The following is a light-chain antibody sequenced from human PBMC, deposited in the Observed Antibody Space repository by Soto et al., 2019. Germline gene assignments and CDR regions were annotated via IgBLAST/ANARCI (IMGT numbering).Light chain of an antibody. V-gene: IGKV3-15*01. Sequence: EIVMTQSPATLSVSPGERATLSCRASQSVSSNLAWYQQKPGQAPRLLIYGASTRATGIPARFRGSGSGTEFTLTISSLQSEDVAVYSCQQYNTWPPINFGQGTRLEIK. CDR1: QSVSSN. J-gene: IGKJ5*01. CDR3: QQYNTWPPIN. CDR2: GAS.